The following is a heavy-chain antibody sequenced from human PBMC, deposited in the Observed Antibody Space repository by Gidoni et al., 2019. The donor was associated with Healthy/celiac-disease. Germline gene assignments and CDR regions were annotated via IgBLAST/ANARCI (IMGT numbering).Heavy chain of an antibody. V-gene: IGHV3-15*02. CDR1: GLIMSKAW. D-gene: IGHD4-17*01. CDR3: TTDPAEYGDVAFDI. Sequence: GEAVCASEIPGGTMRLSGEASGLIMSKAWMSWVRQAPGKGLERVGRIKSKTDGGTTDYAAPVKGRFTISRDDSKNTLYLQMTSLKTEDTAVYYCTTDPAEYGDVAFDIWGQGTMVTVSS. CDR2: IKSKTDGGTT. J-gene: IGHJ3*02.